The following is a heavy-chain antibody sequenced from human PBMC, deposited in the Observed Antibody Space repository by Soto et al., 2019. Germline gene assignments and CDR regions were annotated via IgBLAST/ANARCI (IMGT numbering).Heavy chain of an antibody. CDR1: GFSISTHA. V-gene: IGHV3-23*01. D-gene: IGHD2-8*01. Sequence: GGSLRLSCVASGFSISTHALTWVRQAPGRGLEWVSSFSGRSGDTYYAASVKGRFTISGDSSKNTVILQMNSLRAEDTAVYYCARELHCTNGVCYLSRTPYYFDYWGQGTRVTVSS. CDR2: FSGRSGDT. CDR3: ARELHCTNGVCYLSRTPYYFDY. J-gene: IGHJ4*02.